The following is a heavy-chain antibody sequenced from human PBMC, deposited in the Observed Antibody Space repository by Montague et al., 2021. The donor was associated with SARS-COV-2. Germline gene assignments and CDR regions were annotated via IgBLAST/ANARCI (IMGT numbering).Heavy chain of an antibody. CDR3: ARRGDYGGPRFDY. J-gene: IGHJ4*02. CDR2: IYYSGST. CDR1: GGSLSSYY. D-gene: IGHD4-23*01. V-gene: IGHV4-39*01. Sequence: SETLSLTCTVSGGSLSSYYWGWIRQPPGKGLEWIGSIYYSGSTHYNPSLKSRVTISVDTSKNQFSLKLSSVTAADTAVYYCARRGDYGGPRFDYWGQGTLVSVSS.